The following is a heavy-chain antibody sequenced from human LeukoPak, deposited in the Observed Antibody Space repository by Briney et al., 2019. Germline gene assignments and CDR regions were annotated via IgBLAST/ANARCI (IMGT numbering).Heavy chain of an antibody. Sequence: ASVKVSCKVPGYTFTSVGICWVRQAPRDGLEWMSWISGYNGDTKFARKFEGTVTLATDTSAGNSYMALTSLTSDDAAVYYCATHYNSGHFTSYFDHWGQGTLVTVSA. CDR3: ATHYNSGHFTSYFDH. CDR2: ISGYNGDT. V-gene: IGHV1-18*01. CDR1: GYTFTSVG. D-gene: IGHD6-19*01. J-gene: IGHJ4*02.